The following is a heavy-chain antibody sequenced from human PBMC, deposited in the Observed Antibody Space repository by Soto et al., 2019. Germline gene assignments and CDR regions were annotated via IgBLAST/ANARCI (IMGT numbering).Heavy chain of an antibody. Sequence: QVQLVESGGGVVQPGRSLRLSCAASGFSFSSYGMHWVRQAPGKGLEWVAVIWYDGSNKYYADSVKGRFTISRDNSKNTLYLQMNSLRAEDTPVYYCARVQRVVPAAHYFYYYYGMDVWGQGTTVTVSS. CDR3: ARVQRVVPAAHYFYYYYGMDV. CDR2: IWYDGSNK. J-gene: IGHJ6*02. D-gene: IGHD2-2*01. V-gene: IGHV3-33*01. CDR1: GFSFSSYG.